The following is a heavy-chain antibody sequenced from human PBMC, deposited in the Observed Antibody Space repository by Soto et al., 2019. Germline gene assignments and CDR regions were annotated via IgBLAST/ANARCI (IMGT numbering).Heavy chain of an antibody. CDR3: ARVVDFWSGYYNWFDP. CDR1: GYTFTSYA. J-gene: IGHJ5*02. D-gene: IGHD3-3*01. V-gene: IGHV1-3*01. Sequence: GASVKVSCKASGYTFTSYAMHWVRQAPGQRLEWMGWINAGNGNTKYSQKFQGRVTITRDTSASTAYMELSSLRSEDTAVYYCARVVDFWSGYYNWFDPWGQGTLVTVSS. CDR2: INAGNGNT.